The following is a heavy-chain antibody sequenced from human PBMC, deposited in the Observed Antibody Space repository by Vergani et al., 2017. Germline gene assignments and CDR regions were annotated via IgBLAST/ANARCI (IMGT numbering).Heavy chain of an antibody. CDR1: GYTFTGYY. CDR3: ARGVDVNWYFDL. V-gene: IGHV1-2*02. CDR2: INPNSGAT. J-gene: IGHJ2*01. Sequence: QVQLVQSGAEVKKPGASVKVSCKASGYTFTGYYMHWVRQAPGQGLEWMGWINPNSGATNYAQKFQGRVTMTRDTSISTAYMELRRLRSDDTAVYYCARGVDVNWYFDLWGRGTLVTVSS.